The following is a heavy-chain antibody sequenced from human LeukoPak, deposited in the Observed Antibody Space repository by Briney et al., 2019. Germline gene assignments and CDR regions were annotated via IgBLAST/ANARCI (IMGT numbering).Heavy chain of an antibody. D-gene: IGHD6-13*01. CDR1: GFTFSSYG. Sequence: PGGSLRLSCAASGFTFSSYGMHWVRQAPGKGLEWVAVIWYDGSNKYYADSVKGRFTISRDNSKNTLYLQMNSLRAEDTAVYYRARRGAAAGTVYYYYGMDVWGQGTTVTVSS. CDR2: IWYDGSNK. J-gene: IGHJ6*02. CDR3: ARRGAAAGTVYYYYGMDV. V-gene: IGHV3-33*01.